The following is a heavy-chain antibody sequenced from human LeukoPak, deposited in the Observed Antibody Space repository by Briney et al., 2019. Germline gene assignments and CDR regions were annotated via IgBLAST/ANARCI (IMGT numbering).Heavy chain of an antibody. CDR1: GYTVTGYY. V-gene: IGHV1-2*02. J-gene: IGHJ3*02. D-gene: IGHD3-10*01. Sequence: GASVKVSGKAAGYTVTGYYMHWGRQSPGQRLEWRGWINPNIGGTNYTQKFQGSVNMTRATFISTAYMELSRLRSDDTAVYYCACHRDYYGSGSYLAFDIWGQGTMVTVSS. CDR3: ACHRDYYGSGSYLAFDI. CDR2: INPNIGGT.